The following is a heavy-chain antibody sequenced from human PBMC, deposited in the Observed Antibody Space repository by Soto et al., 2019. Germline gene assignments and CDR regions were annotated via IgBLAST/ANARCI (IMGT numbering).Heavy chain of an antibody. Sequence: QVQLVQSGAEVKKPGSSVKVSCKASGGTFDNYPISWVRQAPGQGLEWMGGIVPMFGTPNYAQKFQGSVTTTADESMTTSYKDLGSLRSEHTAVDYCATETYNPRECTDGVCDFIDSWGQGTLVTVSS. J-gene: IGHJ4*02. CDR3: ATETYNPRECTDGVCDFIDS. CDR1: GGTFDNYP. CDR2: IVPMFGTP. V-gene: IGHV1-69*01. D-gene: IGHD2-8*01.